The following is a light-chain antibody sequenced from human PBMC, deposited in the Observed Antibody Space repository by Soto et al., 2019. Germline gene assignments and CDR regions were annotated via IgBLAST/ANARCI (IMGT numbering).Light chain of an antibody. CDR3: QQYNNWPQT. CDR1: QSVSSK. V-gene: IGKV3-15*01. J-gene: IGKJ2*01. CDR2: GAS. Sequence: EIVMTQSPVTLSVSPGERATLSCRASQSVSSKLAWYQQKPGQAPRLLIYGASTRATGIPARFSGSGSGTEFTLSISSLRSEDFAVYYCQQYNNWPQTFGQGTK.